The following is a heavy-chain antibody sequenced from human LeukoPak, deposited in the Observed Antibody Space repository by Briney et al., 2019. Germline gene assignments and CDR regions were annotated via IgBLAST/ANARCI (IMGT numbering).Heavy chain of an antibody. CDR3: ARLYSGRRLDY. CDR1: GGSISSYY. CDR2: IYYSGST. V-gene: IGHV4-59*01. J-gene: IGHJ4*02. Sequence: TSETLSLTCTVSGGSISSYYWSWIRQPPGKGLEWIGYIYYSGSTNYNPSLKSRVTISVDTSKNQFSLKLSSVTAADTAVYYCARLYSGRRLDYWGQGTLVTVSS. D-gene: IGHD1-26*01.